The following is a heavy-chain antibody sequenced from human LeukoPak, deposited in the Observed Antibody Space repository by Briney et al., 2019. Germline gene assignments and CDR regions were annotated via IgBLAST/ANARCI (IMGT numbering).Heavy chain of an antibody. V-gene: IGHV4-4*07. Sequence: SETLSLTCTVSGGSISSYYWSWIRQPAGKGLEWIGRIYASGSTRYNPSLKSRVTMSVDTSKNQFSLKLTSVTAADTAVYFCARGLAAAYDYNWFDPWGQGTLVTVSS. CDR3: ARGLAAAYDYNWFDP. J-gene: IGHJ5*02. CDR1: GGSISSYY. D-gene: IGHD5-12*01. CDR2: IYASGST.